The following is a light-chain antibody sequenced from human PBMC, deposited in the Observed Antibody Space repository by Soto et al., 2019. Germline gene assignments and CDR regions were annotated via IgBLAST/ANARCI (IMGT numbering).Light chain of an antibody. CDR2: KAS. V-gene: IGKV1-5*03. Sequence: DIKVTQSPSTLSASVGDRVTITRGASQSIGTWLAWYQQKPGKAPKLLIYKASTLKSEVPSRFSGRGSGTEFTLTISSLQPDDFATYYCQHYNSYSEAFGQGTKVDI. CDR1: QSIGTW. CDR3: QHYNSYSEA. J-gene: IGKJ1*01.